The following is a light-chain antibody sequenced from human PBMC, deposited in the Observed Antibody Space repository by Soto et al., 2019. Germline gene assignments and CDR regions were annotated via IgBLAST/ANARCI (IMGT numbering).Light chain of an antibody. V-gene: IGLV2-14*01. CDR3: TSYTIRRPYV. Sequence: QSVLTQPASVSGSPGQSITISCTGTSSDVGGYDYVSWYQHHPGKAPKLLIFEVNNRPSGVSNRFSGSKSGNTASLTISGLQVEDEADYYCTSYTIRRPYVLGTGTKVTVL. CDR2: EVN. CDR1: SSDVGGYDY. J-gene: IGLJ1*01.